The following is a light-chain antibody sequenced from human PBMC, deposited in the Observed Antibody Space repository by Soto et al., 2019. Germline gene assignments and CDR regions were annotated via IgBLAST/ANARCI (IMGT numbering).Light chain of an antibody. CDR1: SSDVGGYNY. CDR2: EVN. CDR3: TSYTSTTTYV. V-gene: IGLV2-14*01. J-gene: IGLJ1*01. Sequence: QSVLTQPASVSGSPGQSITISCTGTSSDVGGYNYVSWYQQHAGKAPKLMIYEVNNRPSGVSNRFSGSKSGNTASLTISGLQAEDEADYYCTSYTSTTTYVFGTGTKVTV.